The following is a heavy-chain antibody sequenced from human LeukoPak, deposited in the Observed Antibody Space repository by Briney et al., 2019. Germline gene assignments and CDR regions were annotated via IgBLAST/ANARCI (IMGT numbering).Heavy chain of an antibody. D-gene: IGHD6-19*01. Sequence: GGSPRLSCAVSGFTFSNYAMSWVRQTPARGLEWVSSINEVGDDTNYVDSVRGRFTVSRDNSKNTLYLQLNSLRAEDTALYYCSKRGPNTGWHFFDHWGPGTLVTVSS. CDR2: INEVGDDT. CDR3: SKRGPNTGWHFFDH. V-gene: IGHV3-23*01. J-gene: IGHJ5*02. CDR1: GFTFSNYA.